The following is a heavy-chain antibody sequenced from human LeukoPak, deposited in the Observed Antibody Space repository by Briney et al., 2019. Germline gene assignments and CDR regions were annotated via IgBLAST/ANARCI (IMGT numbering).Heavy chain of an antibody. J-gene: IGHJ3*02. Sequence: KDGESLQISCRGSGYSFTSYWIVWVRQMPGKGLEWMGIIYPGDSDTRYSPSFEGQVTISADKSRSTAYLQWSRLKASDTAMYYCARPRSSGWYVFEAFNIWGQGTMVTVSS. CDR3: ARPRSSGWYVFEAFNI. V-gene: IGHV5-51*01. CDR2: IYPGDSDT. D-gene: IGHD6-13*01. CDR1: GYSFTSYW.